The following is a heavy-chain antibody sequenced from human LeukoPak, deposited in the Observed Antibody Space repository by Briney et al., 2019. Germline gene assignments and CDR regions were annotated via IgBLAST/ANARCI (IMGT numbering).Heavy chain of an antibody. Sequence: GASLRLSCAASGLTVSSTYMSWVRQTPGKGLEWVSVIYSGGSTYYADSVKGRFTISRDNSKNTLYLQMNSLRAEDTAVYYCAKVGELGTNYYFDYWGQGTLVTVSS. V-gene: IGHV3-66*01. CDR3: AKVGELGTNYYFDY. J-gene: IGHJ4*02. CDR2: IYSGGST. CDR1: GLTVSSTY. D-gene: IGHD7-27*01.